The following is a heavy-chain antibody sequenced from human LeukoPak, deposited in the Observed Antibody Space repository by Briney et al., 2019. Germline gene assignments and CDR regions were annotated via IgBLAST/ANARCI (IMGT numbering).Heavy chain of an antibody. D-gene: IGHD3-10*01. CDR1: GGSISNDY. Sequence: SETLSLTCTVSGGSISNDYWSWIRKADGKELEWVGRIYTRGSTNYIPPLKSRVTISLDKSKKQFSLNLNSVTAADTAVYYCARGGTYGSGRNQHTTLDYWGQGTLVTVSS. CDR2: IYTRGST. J-gene: IGHJ4*02. V-gene: IGHV4-4*07. CDR3: ARGGTYGSGRNQHTTLDY.